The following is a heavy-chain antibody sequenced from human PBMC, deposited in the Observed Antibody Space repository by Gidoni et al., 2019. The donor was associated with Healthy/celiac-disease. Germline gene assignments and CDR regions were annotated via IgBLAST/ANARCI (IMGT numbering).Heavy chain of an antibody. D-gene: IGHD3-3*01. Sequence: QVQLQQWGAGLLKPSETLSLTCAVYGGSFSGSYWSWIRQPPGKGLEWIGEINHSGSTNYNPSLKSRVTISVDTSKNQFSLKLSSVTAADTAVYYCARVQLRITIFGVVITNWFDPWGQGTLVTVSS. V-gene: IGHV4-34*01. CDR2: INHSGST. CDR3: ARVQLRITIFGVVITNWFDP. CDR1: GGSFSGSY. J-gene: IGHJ5*02.